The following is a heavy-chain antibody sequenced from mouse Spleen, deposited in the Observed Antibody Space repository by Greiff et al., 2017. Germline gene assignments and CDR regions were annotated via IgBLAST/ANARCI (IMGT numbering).Heavy chain of an antibody. CDR2: ISYDGSN. J-gene: IGHJ4*01. D-gene: IGHD1-1*01. CDR1: GYSITSGYY. Sequence: EVQLQESGPGLVKPSQSLSLTCSVTGYSITSGYYWNWIRQFPGNKLEWMGYISYDGSNNYNPSLKNRISITRDTSKNQFFLKLNSVTTEDTATYYCARGGGYYGDYAMDYWGQGTSVTVSS. CDR3: ARGGGYYGDYAMDY. V-gene: IGHV3-6*01.